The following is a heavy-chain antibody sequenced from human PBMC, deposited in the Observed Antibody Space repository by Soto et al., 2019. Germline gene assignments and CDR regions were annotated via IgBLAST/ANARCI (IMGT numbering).Heavy chain of an antibody. D-gene: IGHD6-13*01. CDR2: FDTEDGET. V-gene: IGHV1-24*01. CDR1: GYTLTELS. Sequence: ASVKVSCKVSGYTLTELSMHWVRQAPGKGLEWMGGFDTEDGETIYAQKFQGRVTMTEDTSTDTAYMELSSLRSEDTAVYYCATGLAAAGWQVDYWGQGTLVTVSS. J-gene: IGHJ4*02. CDR3: ATGLAAAGWQVDY.